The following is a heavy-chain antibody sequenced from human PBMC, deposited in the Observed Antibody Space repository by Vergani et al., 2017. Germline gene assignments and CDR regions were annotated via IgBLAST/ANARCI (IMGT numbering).Heavy chain of an antibody. CDR3: ATIGYRRWGYYFDY. D-gene: IGHD2-2*02. V-gene: IGHV4-38-2*02. CDR2: IYHSGST. J-gene: IGHJ4*02. CDR1: GYSISSGYY. Sequence: QVQLQESGPGLVKPSETLSLTCTVSGYSISSGYYWGWIRQPPGKGLEWIGSIYHSGSTYYNPSLKSRVTISVDTSKNQFSLKLSSVAAADTAVYYCATIGYRRWGYYFDYWGQGILGSVSS.